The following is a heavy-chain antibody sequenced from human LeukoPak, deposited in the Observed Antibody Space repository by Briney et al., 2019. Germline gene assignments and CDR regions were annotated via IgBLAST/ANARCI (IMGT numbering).Heavy chain of an antibody. D-gene: IGHD3-22*01. V-gene: IGHV4-59*01. CDR3: ARVRDYDSSGSFYFDY. CDR2: SYYCWST. J-gene: IGHJ4*02. Sequence: SEALSLTCTVSGGSISSYYWSWIRQPPGTGLEWIGYSYYCWSTIYNPSLKSRVTISVDTSKDQFSLKLSSVTAADTAVYYCARVRDYDSSGSFYFDYWGQGTLVTVSS. CDR1: GGSISSYY.